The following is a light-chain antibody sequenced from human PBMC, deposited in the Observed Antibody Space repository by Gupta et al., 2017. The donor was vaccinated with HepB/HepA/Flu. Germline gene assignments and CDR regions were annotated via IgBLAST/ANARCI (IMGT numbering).Light chain of an antibody. CDR3: QQTFSNPLT. Sequence: DIQMTQPPSSLSASVGERVTITCRASQTISNYLNWYQQKPGKAPKLLIYTTSTLQSGVPSRFSGSGSGTDFTLTISSPQPEDFATYYCQQTFSNPLTFGGGTKVESK. V-gene: IGKV1-39*01. CDR1: QTISNY. J-gene: IGKJ4*01. CDR2: TTS.